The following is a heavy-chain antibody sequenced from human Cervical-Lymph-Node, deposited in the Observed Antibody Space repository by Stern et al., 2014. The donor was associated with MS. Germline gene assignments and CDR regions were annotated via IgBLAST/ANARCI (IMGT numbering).Heavy chain of an antibody. CDR2: ISGHNGNT. CDR1: GYTFSTYG. Sequence: VQLVESGAEVKKPGASVKVSCKTSGYTFSTYGITWVRQAPGQGPEWMGWISGHNGNTNFAERFQGRLTMTTDTSTRTAYMELRSLRSDDTAVYYCATDVATGRDPTHYSHYGMDVWGQGTTVTVSS. V-gene: IGHV1-18*01. CDR3: ATDVATGRDPTHYSHYGMDV. D-gene: IGHD1-26*01. J-gene: IGHJ6*02.